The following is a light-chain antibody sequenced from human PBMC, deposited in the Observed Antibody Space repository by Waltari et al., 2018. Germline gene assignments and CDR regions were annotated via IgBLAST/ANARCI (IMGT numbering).Light chain of an antibody. V-gene: IGLV2-14*01. CDR2: DVS. CDR3: SSYTSSSTWV. Sequence: QSALTQPASVSGSPGQSITISCTGTSSDVGGYNYASWYQQHPGNAPNLMIYDVSKRPSGVSNRFAGSKSGNTASLTISGLQAEDEADYYCSSYTSSSTWVFGGGTKLTVL. J-gene: IGLJ3*02. CDR1: SSDVGGYNY.